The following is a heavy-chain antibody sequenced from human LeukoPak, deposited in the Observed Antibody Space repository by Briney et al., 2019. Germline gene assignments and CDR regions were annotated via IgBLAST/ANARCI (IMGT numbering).Heavy chain of an antibody. D-gene: IGHD3-22*01. J-gene: IGHJ4*02. CDR3: ARDLGYYYDSSGFGY. CDR2: IYYSGST. CDR1: GGSISSYY. V-gene: IGHV4-59*01. Sequence: SETLSLTCTVSGGSISSYYWSWIRQPPGKGLEWIGYIYYSGSTNYNPSLKSRVTISVDTSRNQFSLKLSSVTAADTAVYYCARDLGYYYDSSGFGYWGQGTLVTASS.